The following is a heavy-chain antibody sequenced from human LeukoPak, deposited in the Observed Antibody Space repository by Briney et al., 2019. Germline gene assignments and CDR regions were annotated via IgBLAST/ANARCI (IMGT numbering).Heavy chain of an antibody. V-gene: IGHV3-66*01. CDR2: IYSGGST. J-gene: IGHJ4*02. Sequence: GGSLRLSCAASGFTVSSNYMSWVRQAPGKGLEWVSVIYSGGSTYYADSVKGRFTISRDNSKNTLYLQMNSLRAEDTAVYYCARDSGGATPLDYWGQGTLVTVSS. CDR3: ARDSGGATPLDY. D-gene: IGHD1-26*01. CDR1: GFTVSSNY.